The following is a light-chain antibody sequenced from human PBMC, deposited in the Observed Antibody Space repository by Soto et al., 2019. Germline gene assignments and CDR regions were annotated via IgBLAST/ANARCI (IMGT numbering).Light chain of an antibody. CDR1: RRDVGGYNY. Sequence: QSALTQPASVSGSPGQSITISCTGTRRDVGGYNYVSWYQQYPGKSPKLLIYEVTHRPSGVSNRFSGSKSGNTASLTVSGLQAEDEADYYCSSYTSTKIYVFGTGTKLTVL. CDR2: EVT. V-gene: IGLV2-14*01. J-gene: IGLJ1*01. CDR3: SSYTSTKIYV.